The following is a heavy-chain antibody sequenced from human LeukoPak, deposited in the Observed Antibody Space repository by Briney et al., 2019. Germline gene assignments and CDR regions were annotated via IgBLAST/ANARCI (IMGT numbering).Heavy chain of an antibody. CDR2: IRNDGSII. J-gene: IGHJ4*02. V-gene: IGHV3-30*02. CDR1: GFTFSSYG. D-gene: IGHD3-16*01. Sequence: GGSLRLSCAASGFTFSSYGMHWIRQAPGKGLEWVAFIRNDGSIIYNADSVKGRFTISRDNCKNTLYLQMNSLRADDTAVYYCAKDTPLCYFDYWGQGTLVTVSS. CDR3: AKDTPLCYFDY.